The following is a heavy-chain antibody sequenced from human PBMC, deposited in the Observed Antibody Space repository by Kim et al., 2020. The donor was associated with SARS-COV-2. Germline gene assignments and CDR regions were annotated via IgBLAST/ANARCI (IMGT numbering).Heavy chain of an antibody. J-gene: IGHJ5*02. Sequence: ASVKVSCKASGYTFTAYYIHWGRQAPGQGPGWMGWVNPNSGDTNYAQKFQGRVTMTRDTSISAAYMELRSLRSDDTAVYYCAGGKEDPSWGQGTPVTVSS. CDR1: GYTFTAYY. CDR2: VNPNSGDT. CDR3: AGGKEDPS. V-gene: IGHV1-2*02. D-gene: IGHD3-16*01.